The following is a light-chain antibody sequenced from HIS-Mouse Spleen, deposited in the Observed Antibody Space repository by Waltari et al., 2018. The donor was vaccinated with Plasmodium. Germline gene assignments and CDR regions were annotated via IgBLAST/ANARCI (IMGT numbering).Light chain of an antibody. CDR1: SSDVGRYNL. CDR2: GGS. J-gene: IGLJ3*02. V-gene: IGLV2-23*03. CDR3: CSYAGSSTFV. Sequence: QSALTQPASVSGSPGQSITISCTGPSSDVGRYNLVSWYHQHPGKAPKLMIYGGSKRSSGVSNRFSGSKAGNTASLTISWLQAEDDADYYCCSYAGSSTFVFGGGTKLTVL.